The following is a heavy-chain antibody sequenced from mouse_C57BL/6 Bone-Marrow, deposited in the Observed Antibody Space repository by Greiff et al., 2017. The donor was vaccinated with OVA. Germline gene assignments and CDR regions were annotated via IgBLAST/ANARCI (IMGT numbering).Heavy chain of an antibody. J-gene: IGHJ2*01. CDR2: LDPSDSYT. CDR3: AREGIYYYEEDYFDY. CDR1: VSSFTSSW. V-gene: IGHV1-69*01. Sequence: QFQLQQPGSELVMPVASVKLSCKASVSSFTSSWLHCLPQRPVPGLAWIGELDPSDSYTNYNQKFKGKSTLTVDKSSSTAYMQLSSLTSEDSAVYYCAREGIYYYEEDYFDYWGQGTTLTVSS. D-gene: IGHD1-1*01.